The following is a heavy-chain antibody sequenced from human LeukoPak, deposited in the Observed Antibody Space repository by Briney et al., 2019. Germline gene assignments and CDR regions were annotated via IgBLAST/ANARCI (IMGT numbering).Heavy chain of an antibody. J-gene: IGHJ4*02. V-gene: IGHV4-4*07. CDR3: ARQGYTVSYYFLDY. CDR1: GGSVRSYW. Sequence: SDTLSLTCDVSGGSVRSYWWGWVRQPAGQGLEWLGRIYSTGSTRFNPSLKSRLTLSIDTSTNQFSLKLTSVPAADTAVYFCARQGYTVSYYFLDYWSQGTLVTVSS. CDR2: IYSTGST. D-gene: IGHD1-26*01.